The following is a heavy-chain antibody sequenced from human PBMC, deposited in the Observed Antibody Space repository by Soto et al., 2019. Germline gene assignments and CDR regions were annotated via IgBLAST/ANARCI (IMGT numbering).Heavy chain of an antibody. CDR1: GFTFSGSA. CDR3: TSGRINYYDSSGYYYFDY. Sequence: GGSLRLSCAASGFTFSGSAMHWVRQAYGKGLEWVGRIRSKADSYATAYAASVKGRFTISRGDSKNTAYLQMNSLKTEDTAVYYCTSGRINYYDSSGYYYFDYWGQGTLVTVSS. CDR2: IRSKADSYAT. J-gene: IGHJ4*02. D-gene: IGHD3-22*01. V-gene: IGHV3-73*01.